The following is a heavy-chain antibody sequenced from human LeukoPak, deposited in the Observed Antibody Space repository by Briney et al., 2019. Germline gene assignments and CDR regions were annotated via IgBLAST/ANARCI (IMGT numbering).Heavy chain of an antibody. CDR2: ISGSGGST. Sequence: HTGGSLRLSCAASGFTFSSYAMSWVRQAPGKGLEWVSTISGSGGSTYYADSVKGRFTISRDNSKNTLYLQMNSLRAEDTALYCCAKDRGPFYYFDYWGQGTLVTVSS. J-gene: IGHJ4*02. D-gene: IGHD1-26*01. CDR1: GFTFSSYA. CDR3: AKDRGPFYYFDY. V-gene: IGHV3-23*01.